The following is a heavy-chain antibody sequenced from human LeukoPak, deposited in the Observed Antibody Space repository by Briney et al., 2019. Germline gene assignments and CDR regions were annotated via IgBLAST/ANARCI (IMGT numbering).Heavy chain of an antibody. Sequence: PGGSLRLSCAASGFTFSNAWMSWVRQAPGKGLEWVANIKEDGSEKYYVDSVKGRFTISRDNAKNSLYLQMNSLRAEDTAVYYCARDRKTFTYWSSAGGPHFDYWGQGTLVTVSS. CDR2: IKEDGSEK. J-gene: IGHJ4*02. CDR1: GFTFSNAW. V-gene: IGHV3-7*01. CDR3: ARDRKTFTYWSSAGGPHFDY. D-gene: IGHD1-26*01.